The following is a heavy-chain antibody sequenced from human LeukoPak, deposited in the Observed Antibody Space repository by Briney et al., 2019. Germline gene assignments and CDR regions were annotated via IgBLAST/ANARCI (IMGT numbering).Heavy chain of an antibody. V-gene: IGHV1-69*04. CDR3: ARDLSWSGYPSGPDV. CDR1: GGTFSSYA. D-gene: IGHD3-3*01. J-gene: IGHJ6*02. CDR2: IIPILGIA. Sequence: GSSVKVSCKASGGTFSSYAISWVRRAPGQGLEWMGRIIPILGIANYAQKFQGRVTITADKSTSTAYMELSSLRSEDTAVYYCARDLSWSGYPSGPDVWGQGTTVTVSS.